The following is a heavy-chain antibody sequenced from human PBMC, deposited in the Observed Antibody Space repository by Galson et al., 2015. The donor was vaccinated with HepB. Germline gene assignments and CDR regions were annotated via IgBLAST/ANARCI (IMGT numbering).Heavy chain of an antibody. V-gene: IGHV5-51*03. CDR1: GYRFTSYW. CDR3: ARNSRAEGHWYFDL. J-gene: IGHJ2*01. Sequence: QSGAEVKKPGESLKISCEGSGYRFTSYWIGWVRQMPGKGLEWMGIIYPGDSDTKYSPSFQGQVTMSADKSISTAYLQWSNLKASDSGMYYCARNSRAEGHWYFDLWGRGTLVTVSS. CDR2: IYPGDSDT.